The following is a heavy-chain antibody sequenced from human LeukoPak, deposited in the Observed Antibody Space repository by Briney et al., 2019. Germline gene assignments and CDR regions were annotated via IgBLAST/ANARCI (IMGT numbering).Heavy chain of an antibody. CDR1: GGTFSSYA. CDR3: ARGGSYHPYYYYMDV. CDR2: IIPIFGTA. D-gene: IGHD1-26*01. V-gene: IGHV1-69*05. Sequence: GASVKVSCKASGGTFSSYAISWVRQAPGQGLEWMGGIIPIFGTANYAQKFQGRVTITTDESTSTAYMELSSLRSEDTAVYYCARGGSYHPYYYYMDVWGKGTTATVSS. J-gene: IGHJ6*03.